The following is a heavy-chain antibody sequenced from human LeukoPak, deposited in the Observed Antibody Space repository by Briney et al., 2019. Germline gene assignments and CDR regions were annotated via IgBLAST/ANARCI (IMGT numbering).Heavy chain of an antibody. V-gene: IGHV4-31*03. Sequence: SETLSLTCTVSGGSISSGGYYWSWIRQHPGKGLEWIGYIYYSGSTYYNPSLKSRVTISVDTSKNQFSLKLSSVTAAGTAVYYCARESWTYIWGSYRYSVGAFDIWGQGTMVTVSS. D-gene: IGHD3-16*02. CDR1: GGSISSGGYY. CDR2: IYYSGST. J-gene: IGHJ3*02. CDR3: ARESWTYIWGSYRYSVGAFDI.